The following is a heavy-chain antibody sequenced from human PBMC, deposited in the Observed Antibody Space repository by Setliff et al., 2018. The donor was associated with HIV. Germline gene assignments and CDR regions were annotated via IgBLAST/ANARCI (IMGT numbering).Heavy chain of an antibody. CDR1: GGSISSSSYY. CDR2: IYYSGST. J-gene: IGHJ6*02. Sequence: SETLSLTCTVSGGSISSSSYYWGWIRQPPGKGLEWIGSIYYSGSTYYNPSLKSRVTISVDTSKNQFSLKLSSVTAADTAVYYCARHQVLRYLDWLQHDYGMDVWGQGTTVTVSS. V-gene: IGHV4-39*01. D-gene: IGHD3-9*01. CDR3: ARHQVLRYLDWLQHDYGMDV.